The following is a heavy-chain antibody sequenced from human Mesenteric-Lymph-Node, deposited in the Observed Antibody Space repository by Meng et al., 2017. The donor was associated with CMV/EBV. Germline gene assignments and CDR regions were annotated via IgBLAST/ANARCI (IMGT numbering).Heavy chain of an antibody. CDR3: ARSLRFRSGGSWNYFDY. D-gene: IGHD2-15*01. V-gene: IGHV4-38-2*02. Sequence: GSLRLSCTVSGYSISSGYYWGWIRQPPGKGLEWIGSIYHSGSTYYNPSLKSRVTISVDTSKNQFSLKLSSVTAADTAVYYCARSLRFRSGGSWNYFDYWGQGTLVTVSS. CDR1: GYSISSGYY. CDR2: IYHSGST. J-gene: IGHJ4*02.